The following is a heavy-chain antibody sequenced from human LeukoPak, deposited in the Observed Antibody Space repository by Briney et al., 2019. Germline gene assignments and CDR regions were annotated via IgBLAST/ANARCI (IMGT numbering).Heavy chain of an antibody. Sequence: SVKVSCKASGYTFTSYGISWVRQAPGQGLEWMGWISAYNGNTNYAQKLQGRVTMTTDTSTSTAYMELRSLRSEDTAVYYCVRDTVTTDYYYGMDVWGQGTTVTVSS. J-gene: IGHJ6*02. D-gene: IGHD4-17*01. CDR3: VRDTVTTDYYYGMDV. V-gene: IGHV1-18*01. CDR2: ISAYNGNT. CDR1: GYTFTSYG.